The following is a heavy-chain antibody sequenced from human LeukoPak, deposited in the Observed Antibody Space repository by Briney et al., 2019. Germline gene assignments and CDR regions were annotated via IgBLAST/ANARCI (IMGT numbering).Heavy chain of an antibody. V-gene: IGHV3-30*02. CDR3: TREDWDFDA. CDR1: GFTFSNYW. CDR2: IRYDGA. D-gene: IGHD3/OR15-3a*01. Sequence: GGSLRLSCAASGFTFSNYWMSWVRQAPGKGLEWVACIRYDGAKYGDSVKGRVTISRDDSNDMVYLRMDSLRNEDTAVYYCTREDWDFDAWGQGTLVFVSS. J-gene: IGHJ4*02.